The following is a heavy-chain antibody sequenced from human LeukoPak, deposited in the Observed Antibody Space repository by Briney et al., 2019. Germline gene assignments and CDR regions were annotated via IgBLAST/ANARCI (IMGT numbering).Heavy chain of an antibody. CDR2: ISSSSSTI. Sequence: PGGSLRLSCAASGFTFSSYSMNWVRQAPGKGLEWVSYISSSSSTIYYAGSVKGRFTISRDNAKNSLYLQMNSLRAEDTAVYYCAREGVRFLEWLSRTPYYMDVWGKGTTVTVSS. V-gene: IGHV3-48*01. D-gene: IGHD3-3*01. CDR3: AREGVRFLEWLSRTPYYMDV. J-gene: IGHJ6*03. CDR1: GFTFSSYS.